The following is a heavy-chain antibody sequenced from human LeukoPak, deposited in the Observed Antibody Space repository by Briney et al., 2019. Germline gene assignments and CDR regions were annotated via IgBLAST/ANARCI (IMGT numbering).Heavy chain of an antibody. J-gene: IGHJ4*02. CDR1: GGSISSYY. Sequence: LETLSLTCTVSGGSISSYYWSWIRQPPGKGLEWIAYISDIGSINYNPSLKSRVTISLETSKNQLSLKLRSVTAADTAVYYCAGHHPRNTVDFWGQGTLVTVSS. CDR2: ISDIGSI. CDR3: AGHHPRNTVDF. D-gene: IGHD2/OR15-2a*01. V-gene: IGHV4-59*08.